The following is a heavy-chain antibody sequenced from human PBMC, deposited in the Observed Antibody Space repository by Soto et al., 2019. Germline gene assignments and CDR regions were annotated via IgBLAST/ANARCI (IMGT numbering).Heavy chain of an antibody. CDR1: GFTFTSSA. V-gene: IGHV1-58*01. J-gene: IGHJ6*02. D-gene: IGHD3-3*01. CDR3: AADLRIGFTIFGVAMGGGIYYYYYYGMDV. Sequence: SVKVSCKASGFTFTSSAVQWVRQARGQRLEWIGWIVVGSGNTNYAQKFQERVTITRDMSTSTAYMELSSLRSEDTAVYYCAADLRIGFTIFGVAMGGGIYYYYYYGMDVWGQGTTVTVSS. CDR2: IVVGSGNT.